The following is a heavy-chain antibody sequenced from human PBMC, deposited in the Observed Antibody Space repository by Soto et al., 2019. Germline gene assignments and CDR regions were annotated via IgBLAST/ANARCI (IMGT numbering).Heavy chain of an antibody. CDR3: AKGRGYFDH. J-gene: IGHJ5*02. CDR1: GFTLSSYG. CDR2: ISYDGSNK. V-gene: IGHV3-30*18. D-gene: IGHD3-10*01. Sequence: QVQLVESGGGVVQPGRSLRLSCAASGFTLSSYGMHWVRQAPGKGLEWVAVISYDGSNKYYADSVKGRFTISRDNSKNTLYLQMNSLRAEDTAVYYCAKGRGYFDHWGQGTLVTVSS.